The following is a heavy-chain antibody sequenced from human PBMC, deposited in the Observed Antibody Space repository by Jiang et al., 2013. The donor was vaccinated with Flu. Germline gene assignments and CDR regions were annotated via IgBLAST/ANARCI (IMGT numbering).Heavy chain of an antibody. CDR3: ARGEDSSGWDYYGMNV. CDR2: INPVNGDT. Sequence: SGAEVKKPGASLRVSCKTSGFPFPGYYIHWVRQAPGQGLEWMGWINPVNGDTNYVRKFQGWVTMTRDASISTVYMELRRLRSDDTAVYYCARGEDSSGWDYYGMNVWGPGTTVIVSS. D-gene: IGHD6-19*01. CDR1: GFPFPGYY. V-gene: IGHV1-2*04. J-gene: IGHJ6*02.